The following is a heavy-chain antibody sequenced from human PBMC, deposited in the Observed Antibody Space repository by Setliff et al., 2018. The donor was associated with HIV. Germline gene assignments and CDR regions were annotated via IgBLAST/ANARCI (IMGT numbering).Heavy chain of an antibody. J-gene: IGHJ4*02. CDR2: IMPIFGTA. V-gene: IGHV1-69*06. D-gene: IGHD3-10*01. CDR3: ARDAGAPGRGNPLDY. Sequence: GASVKVSCKASGGSFSSYGLSWVRQAPGQGLEWMGSIMPIFGTANYAQKFQGRVTITADKSTTTAYMELSSLRSEDTAVYYCARDAGAPGRGNPLDYWGQGTLVTVSS. CDR1: GGSFSSYG.